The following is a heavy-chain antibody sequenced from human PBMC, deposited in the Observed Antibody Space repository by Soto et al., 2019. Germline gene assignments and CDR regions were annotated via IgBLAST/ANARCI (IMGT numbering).Heavy chain of an antibody. J-gene: IGHJ6*02. V-gene: IGHV3-53*01. Sequence: GGSLRLSCAASGFTVSSNYMSWVRQAPGKGLEWVSVIYSGGSTYYADSVKGRFTISRDNSKNTLYLQMNSLRAEDTAVYYCARYDFWSGYWRGMDVWGQGTTVTVSS. CDR1: GFTVSSNY. CDR3: ARYDFWSGYWRGMDV. CDR2: IYSGGST. D-gene: IGHD3-3*01.